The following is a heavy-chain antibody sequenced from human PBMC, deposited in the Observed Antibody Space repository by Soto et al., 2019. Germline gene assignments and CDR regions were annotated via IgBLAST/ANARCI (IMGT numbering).Heavy chain of an antibody. D-gene: IGHD6-6*01. Sequence: SWIRHPPGKGLEWIGSIYYSGSTNYNPSLKSRVTISVDTSKNQFSLKLSSVTAADTAVYYCARGLVIIAARRGWFDPWGQGTLVTVSS. J-gene: IGHJ5*02. V-gene: IGHV4-34*01. CDR3: ARGLVIIAARRGWFDP. CDR2: IYYSGST.